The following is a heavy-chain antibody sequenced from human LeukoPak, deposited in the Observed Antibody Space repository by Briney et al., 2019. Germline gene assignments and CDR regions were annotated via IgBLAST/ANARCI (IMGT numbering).Heavy chain of an antibody. CDR3: ARGPDSPGYSYGYSRYYFDY. V-gene: IGHV4-31*03. CDR2: IYYSGST. Sequence: PSETLSLTCTVSGGSISSGGYYWSWIRQHPGKGLEWIGYIYYSGSTYYNPSLKSRVTISVDTSKNQFSLKLSSVTAADTAVYYCARGPDSPGYSYGYSRYYFDYWGQGTLVTVSS. D-gene: IGHD5-18*01. CDR1: GGSISSGGYY. J-gene: IGHJ4*02.